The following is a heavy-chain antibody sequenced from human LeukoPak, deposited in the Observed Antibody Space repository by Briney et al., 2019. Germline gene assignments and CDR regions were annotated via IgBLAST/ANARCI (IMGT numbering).Heavy chain of an antibody. CDR2: IKSKTDGGTT. CDR1: GFTFSNAW. V-gene: IGHV3-15*01. Sequence: PGGSLRLSCAASGFTFSNAWMSWVRQAPGKGLEWVGRIKSKTDGGTTDYAAPVKGRFTISRDDSKNTLYLQMNSLKTEDTAVYYCTTGLVGAMGVDYWGQGTLVTVSS. J-gene: IGHJ4*02. CDR3: TTGLVGAMGVDY. D-gene: IGHD1-26*01.